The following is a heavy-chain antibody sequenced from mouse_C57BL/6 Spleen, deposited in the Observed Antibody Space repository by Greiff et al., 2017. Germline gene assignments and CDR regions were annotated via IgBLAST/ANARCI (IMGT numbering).Heavy chain of an antibody. J-gene: IGHJ4*01. CDR3: ARRGGSSAPYNAMDY. CDR1: GYTFTSYG. V-gene: IGHV1-81*01. CDR2: IYPRSGNT. D-gene: IGHD1-1*01. Sequence: VQLQQSGAELARPGASVKLSCKASGYTFTSYGISWVKQRTGQGLEWIGEIYPRSGNTYYNEKFKGKATLTADKSSSTAYMELRSLTSEDSAVYFCARRGGSSAPYNAMDYWGQGTSVTVSS.